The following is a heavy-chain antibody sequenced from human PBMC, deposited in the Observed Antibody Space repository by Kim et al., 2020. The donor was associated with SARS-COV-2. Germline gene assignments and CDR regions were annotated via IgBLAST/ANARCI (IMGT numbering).Heavy chain of an antibody. CDR2: ISSSSSTI. Sequence: GGSLRLSCAASGFTFSSYSMNWVRQAPGKGLEWVSYISSSSSTIYYADSVKGRFTISRDNAKNSLYLQMNSLRDEDTAVYYCAREERITMIVPKKGGGIYGMDVWGQGTTVTVSS. CDR1: GFTFSSYS. D-gene: IGHD3-22*01. V-gene: IGHV3-48*02. CDR3: AREERITMIVPKKGGGIYGMDV. J-gene: IGHJ6*02.